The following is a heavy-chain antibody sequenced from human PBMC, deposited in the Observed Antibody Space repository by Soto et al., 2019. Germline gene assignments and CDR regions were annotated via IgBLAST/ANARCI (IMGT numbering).Heavy chain of an antibody. J-gene: IGHJ5*02. CDR3: ARDGGYDFWSGFNWFDP. D-gene: IGHD3-3*01. Sequence: SETLSLTCTVSGGSISSGDYYWSWIRQPPGKGLEWIGYIYYSGSTYYNPSLKSRVTISVDTSKNQFSLRLSSVTAADTAVYYCARDGGYDFWSGFNWFDPWGRGTLVTVSS. CDR2: IYYSGST. CDR1: GGSISSGDYY. V-gene: IGHV4-30-4*01.